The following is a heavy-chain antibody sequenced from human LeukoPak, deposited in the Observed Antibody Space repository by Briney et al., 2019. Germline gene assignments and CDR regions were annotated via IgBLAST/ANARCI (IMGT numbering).Heavy chain of an antibody. V-gene: IGHV3-30*18. Sequence: PGGSLRLSCAASGFTFINYGIHWVRQAPGKGLEWVALISYDGSKRNYADSVKGRFIISRDNSKNTLYLQMNSLKTEDTALYYCAKFYYPSGSATAAFDIWGQGTMGTVSS. D-gene: IGHD3-10*01. CDR3: AKFYYPSGSATAAFDI. CDR2: ISYDGSKR. J-gene: IGHJ3*02. CDR1: GFTFINYG.